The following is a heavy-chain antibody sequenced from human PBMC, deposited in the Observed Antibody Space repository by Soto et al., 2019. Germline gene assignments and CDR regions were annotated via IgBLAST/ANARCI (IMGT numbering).Heavy chain of an antibody. V-gene: IGHV4-34*01. Sequence: SETLSLTCAVYGGSFSGYYWSWIRQPPGKGLEWIGEINHSGSTNYNPSLKSRVTISVDTSKNQFSLKLSSVTAADTAVYYCVRSKPVLLWFGESPYFDYWGQGTLVTVSS. J-gene: IGHJ4*02. CDR1: GGSFSGYY. CDR2: INHSGST. CDR3: VRSKPVLLWFGESPYFDY. D-gene: IGHD3-10*01.